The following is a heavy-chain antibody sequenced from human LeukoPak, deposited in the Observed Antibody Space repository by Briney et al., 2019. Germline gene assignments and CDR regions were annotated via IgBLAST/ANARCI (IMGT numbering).Heavy chain of an antibody. CDR1: GGSFSGYY. J-gene: IGHJ4*02. V-gene: IGHV3-7*01. Sequence: PSETLSLTCAVYGGSFSGYYWSWVRQAPGKGLEWVANIKQDGSEKYYVDSVEGRLTVSRDNAKNSLYLQMNSLRAEDTAMYYCARVRFLERSQYYFDYWGQGTLVTVSS. CDR3: ARVRFLERSQYYFDY. D-gene: IGHD3-3*01. CDR2: IKQDGSEK.